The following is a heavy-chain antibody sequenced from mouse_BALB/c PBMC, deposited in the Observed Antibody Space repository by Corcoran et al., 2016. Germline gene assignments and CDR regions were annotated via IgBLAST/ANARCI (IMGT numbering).Heavy chain of an antibody. CDR1: GYSFTGYY. CDR2: INPYNGAT. J-gene: IGHJ3*01. D-gene: IGHD2-1*01. CDR3: ARGGESTIPLWFAY. Sequence: EVQLQQSGTELVTPGASVKISCKASGYSFTGYYMHWVKQSHVKSLEWIGRINPYNGATSYNQNFKDKASLTVDKSSSTAYMELHSLTSEDSAVYYCARGGESTIPLWFAYWDQGTLVTVSA. V-gene: IGHV1-26*01.